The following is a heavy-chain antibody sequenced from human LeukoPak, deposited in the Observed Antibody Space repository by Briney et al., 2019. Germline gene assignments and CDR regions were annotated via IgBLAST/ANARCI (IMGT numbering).Heavy chain of an antibody. CDR1: GFTFSSYA. Sequence: SLKVSCKASGFTFSSYAVTWVRHAPGEGLEWGSAISGSGGSTYYADSAKGGFTISRDNSKNTLYRQRDSLRAEATAVYYFGKVLQEIDGSACWGQATLVT. J-gene: IGHJ4*02. CDR3: GKVLQEIDGSAC. D-gene: IGHD5-24*01. CDR2: ISGSGGST. V-gene: IGHV3-23*01.